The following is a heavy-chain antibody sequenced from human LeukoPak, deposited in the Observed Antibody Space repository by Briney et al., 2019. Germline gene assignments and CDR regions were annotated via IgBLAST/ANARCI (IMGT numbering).Heavy chain of an antibody. V-gene: IGHV1-18*01. Sequence: ASVKVSCKASGYTFTSFGVSWVRQAPGQGLEWVGWSSAYNGNTNYAQKLQGRVTMTTDTSTSTVYMELRSLRSDDTAVYYCARAAVASDCFDPWGQGTLVTVSS. J-gene: IGHJ5*02. CDR2: SSAYNGNT. CDR3: ARAAVASDCFDP. D-gene: IGHD4-23*01. CDR1: GYTFTSFG.